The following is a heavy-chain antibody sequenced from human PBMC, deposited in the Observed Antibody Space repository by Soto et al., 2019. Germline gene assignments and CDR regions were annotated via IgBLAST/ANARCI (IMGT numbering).Heavy chain of an antibody. J-gene: IGHJ6*02. CDR1: GYSFSDYH. Sequence: ASVKVSGKASGYSFSDYHIHWVRQAPGQGLEWLGRINPKSGGTSSAQKFQGWVTMTRDTSISTAYMELTRLRSDDTAVYFCARGHSTDCSNGVCSFFYNHEMDVWGQGTTVNVSS. CDR3: ARGHSTDCSNGVCSFFYNHEMDV. V-gene: IGHV1-2*04. CDR2: INPKSGGT. D-gene: IGHD2-8*01.